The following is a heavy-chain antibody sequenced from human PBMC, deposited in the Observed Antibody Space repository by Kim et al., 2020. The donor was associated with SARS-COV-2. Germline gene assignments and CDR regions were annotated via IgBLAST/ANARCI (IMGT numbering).Heavy chain of an antibody. D-gene: IGHD2-8*01. CDR3: ARDLYGNDAFDI. CDR2: IYYSGST. Sequence: SETLSLTCTVSGGSISSYYWSWIRQPPGKGLDWIGYIYYSGSTNYNPSLKSRVTISVDTSKNQFSLKLSSVTAADTAVYYCARDLYGNDAFDIWGQGTMVTVSS. CDR1: GGSISSYY. V-gene: IGHV4-59*13. J-gene: IGHJ3*02.